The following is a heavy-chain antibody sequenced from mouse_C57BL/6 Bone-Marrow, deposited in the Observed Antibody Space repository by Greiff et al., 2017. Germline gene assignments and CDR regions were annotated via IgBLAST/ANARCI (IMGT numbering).Heavy chain of an antibody. V-gene: IGHV1-15*01. CDR3: TRWDYYAMDY. CDR1: GYTFTDYE. Sequence: QVQLQQSGAELVRPGASVTLSCKASGYTFTDYEMHWVKQTPVHGLEWIGAIDPETGGTAYNQKFKGKAILTADKSSRTAYMELRSLTSEDSAVYYCTRWDYYAMDYWGQGTSVTVSS. CDR2: IDPETGGT. J-gene: IGHJ4*01.